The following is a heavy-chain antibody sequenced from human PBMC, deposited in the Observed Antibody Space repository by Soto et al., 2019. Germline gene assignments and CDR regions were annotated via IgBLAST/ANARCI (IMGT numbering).Heavy chain of an antibody. CDR2: ISYDGSTQ. D-gene: IGHD3-10*01. CDR3: AKGYRAGFFGVSGTFDY. J-gene: IGHJ4*02. Sequence: QVQLVESGGAVVQPGRSLRLSCAASGFTFTNYAVHWVRQTPGKGLEWVAVISYDGSTQNYADSVKGRFTISRDDSKNTGYLQMNGLRRAETAVYYCAKGYRAGFFGVSGTFDYWGQGTLVTVSP. CDR1: GFTFTNYA. V-gene: IGHV3-30*18.